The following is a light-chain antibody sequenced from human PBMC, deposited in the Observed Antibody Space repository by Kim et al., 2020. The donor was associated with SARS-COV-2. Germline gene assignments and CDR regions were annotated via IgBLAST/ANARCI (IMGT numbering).Light chain of an antibody. CDR1: VLAKKY. J-gene: IGLJ3*02. Sequence: VSPRQTARITCSGDVLAKKYARWFQQKPGQAPVLVIYKDSERPSGIPDRFSGSSSGTTVTLTISGAQVEDEADYYCYSAADNNLGVFGGGTQLTVL. CDR2: KDS. V-gene: IGLV3-27*01. CDR3: YSAADNNLGV.